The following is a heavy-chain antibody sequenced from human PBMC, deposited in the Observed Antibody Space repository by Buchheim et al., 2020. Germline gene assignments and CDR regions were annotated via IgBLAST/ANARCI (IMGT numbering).Heavy chain of an antibody. J-gene: IGHJ4*02. V-gene: IGHV3-30-3*01. Sequence: QVQLVESGGGVVQPGRSLRLSCAASGFAFGTYAMYWVRQAPGKGLEWVAVISFDGSNKYYTDSVKGRFTISRDNSKNTLYLQMKSLRTEDTAVYYCARDRSYCSGGSCYSGFAPLDFWGQGTL. D-gene: IGHD2-15*01. CDR3: ARDRSYCSGGSCYSGFAPLDF. CDR2: ISFDGSNK. CDR1: GFAFGTYA.